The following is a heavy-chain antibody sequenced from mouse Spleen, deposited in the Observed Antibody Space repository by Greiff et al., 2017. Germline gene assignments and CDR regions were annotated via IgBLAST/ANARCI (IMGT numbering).Heavy chain of an antibody. CDR3: AREGYGNYYAMDY. Sequence: QVQLKQSGAELVRPGTSVKVSCKASGYAFTNYLIEWVKQRPGQGLEWIGVINPGSGGTNYNEKFKGKATLTADKSSSTAYMQLSSLTSEDSAVYFCAREGYGNYYAMDYWGQGTSVTVSS. CDR1: GYAFTNYL. V-gene: IGHV1-54*01. J-gene: IGHJ4*01. D-gene: IGHD2-10*02. CDR2: INPGSGGT.